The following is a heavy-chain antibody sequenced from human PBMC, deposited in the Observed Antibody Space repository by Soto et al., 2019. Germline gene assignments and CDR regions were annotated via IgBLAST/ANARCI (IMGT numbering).Heavy chain of an antibody. D-gene: IGHD3-22*01. J-gene: IGHJ4*02. CDR1: GFTFNDAW. Sequence: GGSLRLSCAASGFTFNDAWMSWVRQAPGKGLEWVGRIRRKTDGGTTDYAAPVKGRFTISRDDSKNTLYLQMNSLQTEDTAIYFCTTGFSSGDYSFDLWGQGTLVTVSS. CDR2: IRRKTDGGTT. V-gene: IGHV3-15*01. CDR3: TTGFSSGDYSFDL.